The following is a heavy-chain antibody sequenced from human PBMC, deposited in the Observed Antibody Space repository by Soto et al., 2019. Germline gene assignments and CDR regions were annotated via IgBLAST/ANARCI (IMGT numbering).Heavy chain of an antibody. CDR3: ARLVYDTRLKSMYFDG. D-gene: IGHD2-8*01. V-gene: IGHV4-4*02. CDR2: IFHDGTA. J-gene: IGHJ4*02. Sequence: SETLSLTCAVSGVSISIGNWWTWVRQTPQRGLEYIGEIFHDGTANYYPSFERRVAISVDTSKNQFSLKLTSVTAADTAIYFCARLVYDTRLKSMYFDGWGQG. CDR1: GVSISIGNW.